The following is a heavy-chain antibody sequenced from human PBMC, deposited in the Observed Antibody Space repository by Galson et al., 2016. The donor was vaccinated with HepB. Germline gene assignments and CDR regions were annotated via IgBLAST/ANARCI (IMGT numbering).Heavy chain of an antibody. Sequence: ETLSLTCIVSGGSISSSSYYWGWIRQPPGKGLEWMGSIYYSGSTYYNPSLQSRRTISVDTSKNQFSLKLSSVAAADTAVYYCARRYGSSSWNYYFDYWGQGTLVTVSS. CDR1: GGSISSSSYY. J-gene: IGHJ4*02. V-gene: IGHV4-39*01. CDR2: IYYSGST. D-gene: IGHD6-13*01. CDR3: ARRYGSSSWNYYFDY.